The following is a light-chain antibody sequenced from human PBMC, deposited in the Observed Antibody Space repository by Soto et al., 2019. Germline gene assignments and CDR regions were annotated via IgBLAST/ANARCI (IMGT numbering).Light chain of an antibody. CDR3: LPYGGSSSP. J-gene: IGKJ4*01. CDR1: QSVTSTY. V-gene: IGKV3-20*01. Sequence: EIVLTQSPGTLSLSPGERATLSCRASQSVTSTYLAWYQQKPGQAPRLLIYGASNRATGIPDRFTGSGSGRCLALTISRVEPEGLSVYGGLPYGGSSSPFGGGTKLEIK. CDR2: GAS.